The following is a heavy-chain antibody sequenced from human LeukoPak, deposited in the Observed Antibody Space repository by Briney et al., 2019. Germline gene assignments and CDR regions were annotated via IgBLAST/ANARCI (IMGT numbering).Heavy chain of an antibody. Sequence: SETLSLTCTVSGGPISSSSSYWGWIRQPPGKGLEWIGSVYYSGSTYYDPSLKSRVTISVDTSKNQFSLKLSSVTAADTAVYYCARGANYFDYWGQGTLVTVSS. J-gene: IGHJ4*02. CDR3: ARGANYFDY. D-gene: IGHD3-16*01. CDR2: VYYSGST. V-gene: IGHV4-39*07. CDR1: GGPISSSSSY.